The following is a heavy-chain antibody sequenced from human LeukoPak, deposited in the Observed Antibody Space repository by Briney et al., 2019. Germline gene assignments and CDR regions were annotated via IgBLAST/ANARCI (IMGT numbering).Heavy chain of an antibody. V-gene: IGHV3-66*01. CDR1: EFTVSSNY. Sequence: PGGSLRLSCAASEFTVSSNYMSWVRQAPWKGLEWVSVIYSGGSTYYADSVKGRFTISRDNSKNTLYLQMNSLRAEDTAVYYCARDHSSGWLGMDVWGQGTTVTVSS. CDR3: ARDHSSGWLGMDV. J-gene: IGHJ6*02. CDR2: IYSGGST. D-gene: IGHD6-19*01.